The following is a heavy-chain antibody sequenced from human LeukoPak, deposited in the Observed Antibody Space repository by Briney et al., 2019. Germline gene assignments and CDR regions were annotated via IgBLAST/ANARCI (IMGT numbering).Heavy chain of an antibody. V-gene: IGHV1-69*04. J-gene: IGHJ6*02. D-gene: IGHD2-2*01. CDR1: GGTFSSYA. CDR2: IIPILGIA. Sequence: SVKVSCKASGGTFSSYAISWVRQAPGQGLEWMGRIIPILGIANYAQKFQGRVTITADKPTSTAYMELSSLRSEDTAVYYCARCTPPDYCSSTSCYVRYYYYGMDVWGQGTTVTVSS. CDR3: ARCTPPDYCSSTSCYVRYYYYGMDV.